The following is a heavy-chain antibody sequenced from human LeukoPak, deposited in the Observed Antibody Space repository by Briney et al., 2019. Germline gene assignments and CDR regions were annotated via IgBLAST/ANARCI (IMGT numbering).Heavy chain of an antibody. V-gene: IGHV4-39*01. D-gene: IGHD1-1*01. Sequence: PSETLSLTCTVSGGSISSSSYYWGWIRQPPGKGLEWIWSIYYSGSTYYNPSLKSRVTISVDTSKNQFSLKLSSVTAADTAVYYCARRTTSYYYYGMDVWGQGTTVTVSS. CDR2: IYYSGST. CDR1: GGSISSSSYY. CDR3: ARRTTSYYYYGMDV. J-gene: IGHJ6*02.